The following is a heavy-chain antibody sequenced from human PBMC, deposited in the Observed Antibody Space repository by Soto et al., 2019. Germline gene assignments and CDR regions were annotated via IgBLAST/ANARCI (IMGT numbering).Heavy chain of an antibody. CDR3: AKDKLDSSGWYSQTPTEFDY. Sequence: GGSLSLSCAASGFTFSSYAMSWVRQAPGKGLEWVSAISGSGGSTYYADSVKGRFTISRDNSKNTLYLQMNSLRAEDTAVYYCAKDKLDSSGWYSQTPTEFDYWGQGTLVTVSS. D-gene: IGHD6-19*01. CDR1: GFTFSSYA. J-gene: IGHJ4*02. CDR2: ISGSGGST. V-gene: IGHV3-23*01.